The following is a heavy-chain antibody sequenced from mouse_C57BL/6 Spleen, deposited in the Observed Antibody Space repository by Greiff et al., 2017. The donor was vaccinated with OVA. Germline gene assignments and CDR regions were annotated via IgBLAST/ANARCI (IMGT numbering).Heavy chain of an antibody. V-gene: IGHV1-9*01. CDR2: IFPGSGST. D-gene: IGHD1-1*01. J-gene: IGHJ2*01. CDR1: GYTFTGYW. CDR3: ARADAYGSSPYYFDD. Sequence: VQLQQSGAELMKPGASVKLSCKATGYTFTGYWIEWVKQRPGHGLEWIGEIFPGSGSTNYNEKFKGKATFTADTSSNTAYMQLSSLTTEDSAIYYGARADAYGSSPYYFDDWGQGTTLTVSA.